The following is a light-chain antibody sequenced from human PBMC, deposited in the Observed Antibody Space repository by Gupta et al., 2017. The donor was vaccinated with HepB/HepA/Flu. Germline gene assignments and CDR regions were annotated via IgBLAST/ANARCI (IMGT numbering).Light chain of an antibody. Sequence: DIQMTQSPSFLSASVGDRVTITCRASQSITTYLNWYQQRPGKAPKVLIYGASTVQTGVPSRFSGSGSGTDFTLTISSRQPEDFANYYCQQTDNTPWTFGQGTKVEIK. CDR2: GAS. CDR3: QQTDNTPWT. J-gene: IGKJ1*01. CDR1: QSITTY. V-gene: IGKV1-39*01.